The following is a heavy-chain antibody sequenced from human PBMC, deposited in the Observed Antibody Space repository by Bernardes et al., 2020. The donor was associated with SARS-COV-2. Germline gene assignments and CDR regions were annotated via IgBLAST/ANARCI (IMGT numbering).Heavy chain of an antibody. CDR2: IYYSGST. Sequence: SETLSLTCTVSGGSISSYYWSWIRQPPGKGLEWIGYIYYSGSTNYNPSLKSRVTISVDTSKNQFSLKLSSVTAADTAVYYCARFQPYSSGWYHLDYWGQGTLVTVSS. CDR3: ARFQPYSSGWYHLDY. D-gene: IGHD6-19*01. V-gene: IGHV4-59*08. CDR1: GGSISSYY. J-gene: IGHJ4*02.